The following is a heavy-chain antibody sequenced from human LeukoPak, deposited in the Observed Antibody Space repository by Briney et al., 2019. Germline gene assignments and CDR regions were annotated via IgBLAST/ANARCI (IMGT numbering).Heavy chain of an antibody. CDR2: ISSSGSTI. V-gene: IGHV3-11*01. J-gene: IGHJ4*02. CDR1: GFTFSDYY. CDR3: AKDDQPSYRDSSSWYGSENEYYFDY. Sequence: GGSLRLSCAASGFTFSDYYMSWIRQAPGKGLEWVSYISSSGSTIYYADSVKGRFTISRDNAKNSLYLQMNSLRAEDMAVYYCAKDDQPSYRDSSSWYGSENEYYFDYWGQGTLVTVSS. D-gene: IGHD6-13*01.